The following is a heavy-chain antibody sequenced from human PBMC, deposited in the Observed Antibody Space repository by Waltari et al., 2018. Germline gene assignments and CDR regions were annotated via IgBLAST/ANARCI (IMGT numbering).Heavy chain of an antibody. CDR2: IIPILGIA. CDR3: ARGSSYYYDKDNWFDP. D-gene: IGHD3-22*01. Sequence: QVQLVQSGAEVKKPGSSVKVSCKASGGTFSSYTISWVRQAPGQGLEWMGRIIPILGIANYAQKFQGRVTITADKSTSTAYMELSSLRSEDTAVYYCARGSSYYYDKDNWFDPWGQGTLVTVSS. J-gene: IGHJ5*02. V-gene: IGHV1-69*02. CDR1: GGTFSSYT.